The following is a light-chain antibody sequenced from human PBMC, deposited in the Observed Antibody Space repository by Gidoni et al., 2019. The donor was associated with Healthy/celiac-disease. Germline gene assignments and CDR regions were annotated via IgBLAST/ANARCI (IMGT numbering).Light chain of an antibody. J-gene: IGKJ1*01. CDR3: QQSYSTPWT. CDR2: AAS. Sequence: DIQMTQSPSSLSASVGDRVTITCRASQSISSYLHWYQQKPGKAPKLLLYAASSLQSGVPSRFSGSGSGTDFTLTISSLQPEDFATYYCQQSYSTPWTFGQGTKVETK. CDR1: QSISSY. V-gene: IGKV1-39*01.